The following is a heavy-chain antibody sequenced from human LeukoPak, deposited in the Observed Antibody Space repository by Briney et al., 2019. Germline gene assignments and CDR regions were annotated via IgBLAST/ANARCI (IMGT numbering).Heavy chain of an antibody. V-gene: IGHV3-7*01. CDR3: ARIGYGGLEWPNFDY. CDR1: GFTFSSYA. D-gene: IGHD3-3*01. J-gene: IGHJ4*02. Sequence: GGSLRLSCAASGFTFSSYAMSWVRQAPGKGLEWVANIKQDGSEKYYVDSVKGRFTISRDNAKNSLYLQMNSLRAEDTAVYYCARIGYGGLEWPNFDYWGQGTLVTVSS. CDR2: IKQDGSEK.